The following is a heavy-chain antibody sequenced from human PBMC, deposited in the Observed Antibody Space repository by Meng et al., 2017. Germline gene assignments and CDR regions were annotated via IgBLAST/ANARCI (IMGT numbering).Heavy chain of an antibody. CDR3: ATRGNPYLDC. V-gene: IGHV1-18*01. Sequence: QGPLVQPGAEVKKPGASVKVSCNASAHTLSSDGFAWVRQAPGQGLEWMGWINAYNGYTDYAQKFLGRVTLTTDTSTNTGYMELRSLTSDDTAVYYCATRGNPYLDCWGQGTLVTVSS. J-gene: IGHJ4*02. CDR1: AHTLSSDG. CDR2: INAYNGYT.